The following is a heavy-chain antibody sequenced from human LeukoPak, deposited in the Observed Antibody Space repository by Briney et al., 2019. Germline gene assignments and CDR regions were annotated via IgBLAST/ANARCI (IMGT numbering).Heavy chain of an antibody. D-gene: IGHD3-22*01. V-gene: IGHV4-39*01. CDR2: IYYSGST. CDR1: GGSISSSSYY. CDR3: ARHPEGGTVTLLNYYDSSGYES. Sequence: ASETLSLTCTVSGGSISSSSYYWGWIRQPPGKGLEWIGSIYYSGSTYYNPSLKSRVTISVDTSKNQFSLKLSSVTAADTAVYYCARHPEGGTVTLLNYYDSSGYESWGQGTLVTVSS. J-gene: IGHJ4*02.